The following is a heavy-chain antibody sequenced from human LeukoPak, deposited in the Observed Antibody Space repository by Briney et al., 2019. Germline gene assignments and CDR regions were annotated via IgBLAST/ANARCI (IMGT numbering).Heavy chain of an antibody. J-gene: IGHJ4*02. CDR2: IYYSGST. Sequence: SETLSLTCTVSGGSISSYYWSWIRQPPGKGLEWIGYIYYSGSTNYNPSLKSRVTISVDTSKNQFSLKLSSVTAADTAVYYCARDRLLWFGELDFWGQGTLVIVSS. CDR1: GGSISSYY. V-gene: IGHV4-59*01. CDR3: ARDRLLWFGELDF. D-gene: IGHD3-10*01.